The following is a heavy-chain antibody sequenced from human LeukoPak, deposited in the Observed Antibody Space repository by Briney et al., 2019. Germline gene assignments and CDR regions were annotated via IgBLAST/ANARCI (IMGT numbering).Heavy chain of an antibody. D-gene: IGHD1-26*01. CDR1: GYTFTGYY. CDR2: INPNSGGT. Sequence: ASVKVSCKASGYTFTGYYMHWVRQAPGQGLEWMGWINPNSGGTNYAQKFQGRVTMTRDTSISTAYIELSRLRSDDTAVYYCAREKWELLGREDYYYGMDVWGQGTTVTVSS. V-gene: IGHV1-2*02. CDR3: AREKWELLGREDYYYGMDV. J-gene: IGHJ6*02.